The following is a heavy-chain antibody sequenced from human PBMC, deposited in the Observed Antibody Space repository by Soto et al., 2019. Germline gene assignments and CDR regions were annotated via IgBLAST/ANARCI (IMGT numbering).Heavy chain of an antibody. CDR3: AKVIVVIAAAGDYFDY. CDR2: VSGNSGSS. D-gene: IGHD2-15*01. CDR1: GFTFNNYA. Sequence: EVQLLESGGGLVQPGGSLTLSCAASGFTFNNYAMSWVRQAPGKGLEWVSVVSGNSGSSGYADSVKGRFTISRDNSKNTLYLQMYSLRDEDTAVYYCAKVIVVIAAAGDYFDYWGQGTLVTVSS. J-gene: IGHJ4*02. V-gene: IGHV3-23*01.